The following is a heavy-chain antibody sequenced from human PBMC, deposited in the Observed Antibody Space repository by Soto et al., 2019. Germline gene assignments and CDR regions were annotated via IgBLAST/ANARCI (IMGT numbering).Heavy chain of an antibody. CDR1: GFSFGGYA. V-gene: IGHV3-30-3*01. CDR2: ISYDGSNK. CDR3: ARSYDSSGFYSFDF. J-gene: IGHJ4*02. Sequence: GGSLRLSCAASGFSFGGYAMLWVRQAPGKGLEWVAVISYDGSNKYYADSVKGRFTISRDNSKNTLFLQMNSLRAEDTAVYYCARSYDSSGFYSFDFWGRGTLVTVSS. D-gene: IGHD3-22*01.